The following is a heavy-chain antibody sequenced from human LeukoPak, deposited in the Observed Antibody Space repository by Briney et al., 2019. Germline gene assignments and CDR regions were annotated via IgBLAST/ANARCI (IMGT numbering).Heavy chain of an antibody. CDR3: ARGLGDSSGYYYSDN. CDR1: GFTFSDYY. J-gene: IGHJ4*02. Sequence: PGGSLRLSCAASGFTFSDYYMSWIRQAPGKGLEWVSYISSSSSYTNYADSVKGRFTISRDNAKNSLYLQMNSLRAEDTAVYYCARGLGDSSGYYYSDNWGQGTLVTVSS. D-gene: IGHD3-22*01. V-gene: IGHV3-11*03. CDR2: ISSSSSYT.